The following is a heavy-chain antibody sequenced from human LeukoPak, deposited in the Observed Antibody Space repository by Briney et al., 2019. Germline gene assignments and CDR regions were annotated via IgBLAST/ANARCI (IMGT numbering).Heavy chain of an antibody. D-gene: IGHD6-13*01. V-gene: IGHV1-18*01. J-gene: IGHJ4*02. CDR2: ISAYNGNT. Sequence: ASVKVSCKASGYTFTSYGISWVRQAPGQGLEWMGWISAYNGNTNYAQKLQGRVAMTTDTSTSTAYMELRSLRSDDTAVYYCARPDSSSWYSPYYFDYWGQGTLVTVSS. CDR3: ARPDSSSWYSPYYFDY. CDR1: GYTFTSYG.